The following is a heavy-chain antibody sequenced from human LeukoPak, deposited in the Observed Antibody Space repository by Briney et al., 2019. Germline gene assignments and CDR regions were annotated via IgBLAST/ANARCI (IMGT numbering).Heavy chain of an antibody. V-gene: IGHV4-4*02. CDR1: GGSISSSNW. CDR3: ARQRGYSGYVTG. CDR2: IYHSGST. J-gene: IGHJ4*02. D-gene: IGHD5-12*01. Sequence: SETLSLTCAVCGGSISSSNWWSWVRQPPGKGLEWIGEIYHSGSTNYNPSLKSRVTISVDTSENQFSLKLSSVTAADTAVYYCARQRGYSGYVTGWGQGTLVTVSS.